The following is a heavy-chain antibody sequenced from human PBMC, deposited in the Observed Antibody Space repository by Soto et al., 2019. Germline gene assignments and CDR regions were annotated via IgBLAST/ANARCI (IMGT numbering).Heavy chain of an antibody. J-gene: IGHJ4*02. CDR3: ARDRSRVVTAFDS. V-gene: IGHV3-11*06. D-gene: IGHD2-21*02. CDR2: ISSSSSYT. Sequence: PGGSLRLSCAASGFTFGDYYFNWIRQAPGKGLEWISYISSSSSYTNYADSVKGRFTISRDNAKNTLYLEMKSLRVDDTAVYYCARDRSRVVTAFDSWGRGTLVTVSS. CDR1: GFTFGDYY.